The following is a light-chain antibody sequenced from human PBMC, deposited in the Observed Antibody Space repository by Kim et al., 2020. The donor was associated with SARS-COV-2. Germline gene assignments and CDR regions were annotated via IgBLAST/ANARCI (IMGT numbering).Light chain of an antibody. CDR1: SSDVGGYNY. V-gene: IGLV2-14*03. CDR2: DVS. J-gene: IGLJ2*01. Sequence: GQSITISCTGTSSDVGGYNYVSWYQQHPGKAPKLMIYDVSYRPSGVPNRFSGSKSGNTASLTISGLQAEDEADYYCSSYASGNTVVFGGGTQLTVL. CDR3: SSYASGNTVV.